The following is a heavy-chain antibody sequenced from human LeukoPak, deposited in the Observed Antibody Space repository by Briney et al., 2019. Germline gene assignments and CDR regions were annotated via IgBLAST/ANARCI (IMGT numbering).Heavy chain of an antibody. CDR1: GYSISSGYY. Sequence: SETLSLTCTVSGYSISSGYYWGWIRQPPGKGLEWIGSIYHSGSTYYNPSLKSRVTISVDKSKNQFSLKLSSVTAADTAVYYCAASTKDYYDSSGYGIRYYFDYWGQGTLVTVSS. J-gene: IGHJ4*02. D-gene: IGHD3-22*01. CDR2: IYHSGST. CDR3: AASTKDYYDSSGYGIRYYFDY. V-gene: IGHV4-38-2*02.